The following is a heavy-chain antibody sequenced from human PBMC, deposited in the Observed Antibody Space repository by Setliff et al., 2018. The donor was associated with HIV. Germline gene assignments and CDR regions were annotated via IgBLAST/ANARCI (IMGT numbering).Heavy chain of an antibody. J-gene: IGHJ4*02. CDR2: INPSGGI. Sequence: PSETLSLTCAVDGGSFTDYYWGWIRQSPGKGLEWIGEINPSGGINHNPSLKSRVSMSVDTSKRQFSLKLNSMTAADTAVYYCARGIFWGGTNFDFWGQGILVTVS. D-gene: IGHD1-7*01. CDR1: GGSFTDYY. CDR3: ARGIFWGGTNFDF. V-gene: IGHV4-34*01.